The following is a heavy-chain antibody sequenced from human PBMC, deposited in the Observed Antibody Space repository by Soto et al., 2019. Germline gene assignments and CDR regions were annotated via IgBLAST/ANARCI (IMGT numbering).Heavy chain of an antibody. CDR1: GYTFTGYY. Sequence: GASVKVSCKASGYTFTGYYMHWVRQAPGQGLEWMGWINPNSGGTNYAQKFQGWVTMTRDTSISTAYMELSRLRSDDTAVYYCARELRIAAAGTRWFDPSGQGTPVTVSS. V-gene: IGHV1-2*04. J-gene: IGHJ5*02. CDR3: ARELRIAAAGTRWFDP. D-gene: IGHD6-13*01. CDR2: INPNSGGT.